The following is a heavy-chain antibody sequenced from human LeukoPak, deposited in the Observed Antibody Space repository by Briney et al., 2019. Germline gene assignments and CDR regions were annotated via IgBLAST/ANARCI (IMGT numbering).Heavy chain of an antibody. CDR2: INSDGSST. CDR1: GFTFSSYW. D-gene: IGHD4-17*01. V-gene: IGHV3-74*01. J-gene: IGHJ4*02. Sequence: GGSLRLSCAASGFTFSSYWMHWVRQAPGKGLVWVSRINSDGSSTSYADSVKGRFTISRDNAKNTLYLQMNSLRAEDTAVYYCARVYGDYGRRFDYWGQGTLVTVSS. CDR3: ARVYGDYGRRFDY.